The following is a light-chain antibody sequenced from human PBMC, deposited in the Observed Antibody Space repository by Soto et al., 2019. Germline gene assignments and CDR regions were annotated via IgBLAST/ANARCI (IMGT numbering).Light chain of an antibody. V-gene: IGKV1-5*01. CDR3: QHYNSYSEA. CDR1: QSISSY. J-gene: IGKJ1*01. CDR2: AAS. Sequence: DIQMTQSPSSLSASVGDRVTMTCRASQSISSYLHWYQQKPGKAPKLLIYAASNLQSGVPSRFSASGSGTEFTLTISSLQPDDFATYYCQHYNSYSEAFGQGTKVDIK.